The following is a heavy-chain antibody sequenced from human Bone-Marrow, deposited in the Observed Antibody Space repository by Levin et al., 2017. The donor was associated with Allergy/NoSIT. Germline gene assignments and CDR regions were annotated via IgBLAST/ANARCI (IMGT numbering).Heavy chain of an antibody. CDR3: ARTSPGGSAVDVFDV. CDR1: GGSISSGIYY. CDR2: IYYTGST. Sequence: KSSETLSLTCSVSGGSISSGIYYWSWIRQPAGKGLEWIGRIYYTGSTNYSPALKSRFTISVDTSKNEFSLKVTSVTAADTAVYYCARTSPGGSAVDVFDVWGQGTVVTVSS. V-gene: IGHV4-61*02. D-gene: IGHD6-19*01. J-gene: IGHJ3*01.